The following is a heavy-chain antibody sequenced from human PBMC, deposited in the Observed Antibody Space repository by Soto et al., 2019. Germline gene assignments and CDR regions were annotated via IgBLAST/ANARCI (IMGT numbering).Heavy chain of an antibody. CDR2: IIPIFGTA. Sequence: SVKGSCKASGGTFSSYAIGWVRRAPGQGLEWMGGIIPIFGTANYAQKFQGRVTITADESTSTAYMELSSLRYEDTAVYYCARWKCKSWSGYYTLYYFAYWVQGSLVAVS. CDR3: ARWKCKSWSGYYTLYYFAY. V-gene: IGHV1-69*13. CDR1: GGTFSSYA. J-gene: IGHJ4*02. D-gene: IGHD3-3*01.